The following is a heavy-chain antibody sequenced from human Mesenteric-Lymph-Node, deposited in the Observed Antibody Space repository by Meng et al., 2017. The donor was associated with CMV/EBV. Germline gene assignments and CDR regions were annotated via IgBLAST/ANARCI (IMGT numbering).Heavy chain of an antibody. CDR3: ARDGDYYDSSGYNPFDY. CDR2: IYYSGST. V-gene: IGHV4-39*07. CDR1: GGSISSSSYY. J-gene: IGHJ4*02. D-gene: IGHD3-22*01. Sequence: QLQLPDSGPGLVKPSETLYLTCTVSGGSISSSSYYWGWIRQPPGKGLEWIGSIYYSGSTYYNPSLKSRVTISVDTSKNQFSLKLSSVTAADTAVYYCARDGDYYDSSGYNPFDYWGQGTLVTVSS.